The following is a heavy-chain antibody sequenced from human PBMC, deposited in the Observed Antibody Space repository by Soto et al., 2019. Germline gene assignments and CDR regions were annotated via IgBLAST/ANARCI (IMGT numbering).Heavy chain of an antibody. Sequence: EVQLVESGGGLVKPGGSLRLSCAASGFTFSNAWMNWVRQAPGKGLEWVGRIKSKTDGGTTDYAAPVKGRFTISRDDSKNTLYLQMNSLKTEDTAVYYCTTGPLVNWNWTRYDDGMDVWGQGTTVTVSS. CDR3: TTGPLVNWNWTRYDDGMDV. J-gene: IGHJ6*02. CDR2: IKSKTDGGTT. D-gene: IGHD1-7*01. V-gene: IGHV3-15*07. CDR1: GFTFSNAW.